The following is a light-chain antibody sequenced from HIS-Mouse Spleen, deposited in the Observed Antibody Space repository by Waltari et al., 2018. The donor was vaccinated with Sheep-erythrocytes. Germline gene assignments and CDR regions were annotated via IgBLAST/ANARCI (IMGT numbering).Light chain of an antibody. CDR3: SSYTSSSTLV. Sequence: QSALTQPASVSGSPGPSITISCTGTSSDVGGYNYLSWYQQHPGKAPKLMIYEVSNRPSGVSNRFSGSKSGNTASLTISGLQAEDEADYYCSSYTSSSTLVFGGGTKLTVL. J-gene: IGLJ2*01. V-gene: IGLV2-14*01. CDR1: SSDVGGYNY. CDR2: EVS.